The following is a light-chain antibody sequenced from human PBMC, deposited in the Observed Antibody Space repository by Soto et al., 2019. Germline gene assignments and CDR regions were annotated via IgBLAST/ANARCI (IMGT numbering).Light chain of an antibody. CDR3: TSYTRGATWV. J-gene: IGLJ3*02. CDR1: SSDVGAYNY. Sequence: QSALTQPASVSESPGQSITISCTGSSSDVGAYNYVSWFQHHPDKAPKLIIYEVTNRPSGVSDRFSGSKSGNTASLTISGLQAEDEADYYCTSYTRGATWVFGGGTKLTVL. V-gene: IGLV2-14*01. CDR2: EVT.